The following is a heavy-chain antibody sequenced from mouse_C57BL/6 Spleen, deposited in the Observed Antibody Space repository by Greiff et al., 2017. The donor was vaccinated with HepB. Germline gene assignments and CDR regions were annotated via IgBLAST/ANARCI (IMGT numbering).Heavy chain of an antibody. CDR2: IYPGDGDT. Sequence: VQLQQSGPELVKPGASVKISCKASGYAFSSSWMNWVKQRPGKGLEWIGRIYPGDGDTNYNGKFKGKATLNADKSSSTAYMQLSSLTSEDSAVYFCARYLYGNYWYFDVWGTGTTVTVSS. CDR3: ARYLYGNYWYFDV. J-gene: IGHJ1*03. CDR1: GYAFSSSW. V-gene: IGHV1-82*01. D-gene: IGHD2-1*01.